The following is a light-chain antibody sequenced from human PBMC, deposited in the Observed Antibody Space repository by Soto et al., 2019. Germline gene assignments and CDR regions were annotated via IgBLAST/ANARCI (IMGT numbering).Light chain of an antibody. Sequence: DIQMTQSPSTLSASVGDRVTITCRASQGISSWLAWYQQKPGKAPKLLISKVSSLESVVPPRFSGSGSGTEFTLTISSLQPDDFATYYCQQYNSYPRTFGQGTKVEIK. J-gene: IGKJ1*01. V-gene: IGKV1-5*03. CDR2: KVS. CDR1: QGISSW. CDR3: QQYNSYPRT.